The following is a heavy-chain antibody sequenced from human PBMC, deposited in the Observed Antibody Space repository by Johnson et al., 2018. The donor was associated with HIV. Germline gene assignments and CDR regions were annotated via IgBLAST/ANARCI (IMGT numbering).Heavy chain of an antibody. Sequence: QVQLVESGGGVVQPGRSLRLSCAASGFAFSSYAMHWVRQAPGKGLEWVAVISYDGSNDYYADSVKGRFTISRDNPTNTLYLQMNSLRAEDTAVYYCARGLHRGGAFDIWGQGTMVTVSS. D-gene: IGHD1-14*01. V-gene: IGHV3-30*04. J-gene: IGHJ3*02. CDR1: GFAFSSYA. CDR3: ARGLHRGGAFDI. CDR2: ISYDGSND.